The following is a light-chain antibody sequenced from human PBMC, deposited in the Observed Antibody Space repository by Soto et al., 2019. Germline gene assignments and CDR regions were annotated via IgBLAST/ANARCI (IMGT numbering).Light chain of an antibody. V-gene: IGLV1-47*02. CDR3: AAWDVSLNGEM. Sequence: QSVLTQPPSASGTPGQRVTISCSGSGSNIGSHDVYWYQHLPGTAPKVLIYRNDQRPSGVPDRFSASRSGTSASLAISGLRSEDEADYYCAAWDVSLNGEMFGGGTKVTVL. CDR2: RND. CDR1: GSNIGSHD. J-gene: IGLJ3*02.